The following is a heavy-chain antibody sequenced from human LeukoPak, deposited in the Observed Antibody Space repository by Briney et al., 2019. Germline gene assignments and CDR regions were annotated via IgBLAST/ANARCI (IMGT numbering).Heavy chain of an antibody. CDR2: IYYSGST. Sequence: PSETLSLTCTVSGGSISSHYWSWIRQPPGKGLEWIGYIYYSGSTNYNPSLRSRVIISVDTSKNQFSLKLSSVTAADTAVYYCARNVFWSGYFHFDYGGQETLVTVPS. CDR3: ARNVFWSGYFHFDY. D-gene: IGHD3-3*01. CDR1: GGSISSHY. J-gene: IGHJ4*02. V-gene: IGHV4-59*11.